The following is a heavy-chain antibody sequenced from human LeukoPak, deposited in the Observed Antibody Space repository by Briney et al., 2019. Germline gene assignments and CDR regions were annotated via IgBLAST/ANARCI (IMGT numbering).Heavy chain of an antibody. CDR3: ARQDGFQSYYFDY. CDR1: GYSFTHYW. CDR2: IYPGDSDT. D-gene: IGHD5-24*01. Sequence: GESLKISCSASGYSFTHYWIAGVRQMPGKGLEWMGIIYPGDSDTRYSPSFQGQVTISVDKSISTAFLQWSSLKASDTAMYYCARQDGFQSYYFDYWGQGTLVTVSS. V-gene: IGHV5-51*01. J-gene: IGHJ4*02.